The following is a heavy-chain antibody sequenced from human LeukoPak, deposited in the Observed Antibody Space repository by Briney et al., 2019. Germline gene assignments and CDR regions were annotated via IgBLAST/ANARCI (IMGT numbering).Heavy chain of an antibody. CDR2: VNHSGSA. Sequence: SETLSLTCTVSGGSISSSSYYWSWIRQPPGKGLEWIGEVNHSGSANYNPSLKSRVTISVDTSKNQFSLKLSSVTAADTAVYYCARGRVLRFLEWLLPFDYWGQGTLVTVSS. CDR3: ARGRVLRFLEWLLPFDY. CDR1: GGSISSSSYY. D-gene: IGHD3-3*01. J-gene: IGHJ4*02. V-gene: IGHV4-39*07.